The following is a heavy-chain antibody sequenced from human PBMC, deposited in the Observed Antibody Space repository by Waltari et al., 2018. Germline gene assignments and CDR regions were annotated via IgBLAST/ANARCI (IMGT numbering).Heavy chain of an antibody. CDR3: ARGVSYYYGSGSPWGFDP. J-gene: IGHJ5*02. Sequence: QVQLVQSGAEVKKPGSSVKVSCKASGGTFSSYAISWVRQAPGQGLEWMGGIIPSFGTANYAQKFQGRVTSTADESTSTAYMELSSLRSEDTAVYYCARGVSYYYGSGSPWGFDPWGQGTLVTVSS. CDR2: IIPSFGTA. V-gene: IGHV1-69*01. CDR1: GGTFSSYA. D-gene: IGHD3-10*01.